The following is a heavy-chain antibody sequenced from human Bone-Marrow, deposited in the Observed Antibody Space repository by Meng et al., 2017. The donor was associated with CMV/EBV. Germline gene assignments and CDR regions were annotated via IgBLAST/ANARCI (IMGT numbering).Heavy chain of an antibody. V-gene: IGHV4-34*01. CDR1: GGSFSGYY. D-gene: IGHD1-14*01. Sequence: SETLSLTCAVYGGSFSGYYWSWSRQPPGKGLEWIGEINHSGSTNYNPSLKSRVTISVDTSKNQFSLKLSSVTAADTAVYYCARGLGTPAGRSFDYWGQGTLVTVSS. CDR3: ARGLGTPAGRSFDY. J-gene: IGHJ4*02. CDR2: INHSGST.